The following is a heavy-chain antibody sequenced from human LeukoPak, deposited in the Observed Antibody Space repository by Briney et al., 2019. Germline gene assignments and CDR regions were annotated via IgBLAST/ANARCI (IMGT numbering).Heavy chain of an antibody. CDR3: ARLGGYSYGVPDY. J-gene: IGHJ4*02. V-gene: IGHV1-46*01. D-gene: IGHD5-18*01. CDR2: INPSGGST. Sequence: ASVKVSCKASGYTFTSYYMHWVRQAPGQGLEWMGIINPSGGSTSYAQKFQGRVTMTRDTSISTAYMELSRLRSDDTAVYYCARLGGYSYGVPDYWGQGTLVTVSS. CDR1: GYTFTSYY.